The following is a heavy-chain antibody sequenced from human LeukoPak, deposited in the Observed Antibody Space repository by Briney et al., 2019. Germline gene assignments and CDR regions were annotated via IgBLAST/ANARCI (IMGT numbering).Heavy chain of an antibody. CDR1: GDSVSSGY. CDR3: AGRGHRYSRD. J-gene: IGHJ1*01. CDR2: IQDSGIT. D-gene: IGHD2-15*01. V-gene: IGHV4-4*09. Sequence: SETLSLTCNVSGDSVSSGYWSWIRQSPGKGLEWIGFIQDSGITDYNPSLKSRLYMSVDISKNQFSLNRRSVTAADTAVYYCAGRGHRYSRDWGQGILVTISS.